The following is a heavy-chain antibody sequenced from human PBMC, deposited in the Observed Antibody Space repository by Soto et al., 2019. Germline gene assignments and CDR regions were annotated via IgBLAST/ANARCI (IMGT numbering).Heavy chain of an antibody. V-gene: IGHV5-51*01. Sequence: GESLKISCKGSGYSFTSYWIGWVRQMPGKGLEWMGIIYPGDSDTRYSPSFQGQVTISADKSISTAYQQWSSLKASDTAMYYCARLKAAAGTGGAFDIWGQGTMVTVSS. CDR3: ARLKAAAGTGGAFDI. CDR1: GYSFTSYW. J-gene: IGHJ3*02. D-gene: IGHD6-13*01. CDR2: IYPGDSDT.